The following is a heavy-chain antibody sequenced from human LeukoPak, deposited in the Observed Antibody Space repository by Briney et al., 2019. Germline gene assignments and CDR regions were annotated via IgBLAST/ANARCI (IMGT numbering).Heavy chain of an antibody. J-gene: IGHJ4*02. CDR3: AKDRGVTVAARPPHDY. V-gene: IGHV3-23*01. Sequence: PGGSLRLSCAASGFTFSSYAMSWVRQAPGKGLEWVSGISGSGGSTYYADSVKGRFTISRDNYKNTLYLQMNSLRAEDTAVYYCAKDRGVTVAARPPHDYWGQGTLVTVSS. D-gene: IGHD6-6*01. CDR2: ISGSGGST. CDR1: GFTFSSYA.